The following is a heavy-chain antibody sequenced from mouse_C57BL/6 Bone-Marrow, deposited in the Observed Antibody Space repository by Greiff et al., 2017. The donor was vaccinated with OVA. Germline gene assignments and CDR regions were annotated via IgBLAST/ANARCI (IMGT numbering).Heavy chain of an antibody. Sequence: EVKLVESGGGLVQPGGSLKLSCAASGFTFSDYYMYWVRQTPEKRLEWVAYISNGGGSTYYPDTVKGRFTISRDNAKNTLYRQRSRGKAEDTARYYCARPGGVGAWFAYWGQGTLVTVSA. V-gene: IGHV5-12*01. CDR2: ISNGGGST. CDR3: ARPGGVGAWFAY. CDR1: GFTFSDYY. J-gene: IGHJ3*01.